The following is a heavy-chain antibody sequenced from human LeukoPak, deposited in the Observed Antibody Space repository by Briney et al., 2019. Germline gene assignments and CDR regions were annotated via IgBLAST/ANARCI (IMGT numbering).Heavy chain of an antibody. CDR3: ARAPSLFYYDDSGYYNGYFDL. V-gene: IGHV3-33*01. CDR2: IWFDGTHE. Sequence: GGSLRLSCAASGLTFSSYGMHWVRQAPGKGLEWVAVIWFDGTHEYYADSVKGRFTISRDNSKKTLFLQMNRLRAEDTAMYYCARAPSLFYYDDSGYYNGYFDLWGRGTLVTVSS. J-gene: IGHJ2*01. D-gene: IGHD3-22*01. CDR1: GLTFSSYG.